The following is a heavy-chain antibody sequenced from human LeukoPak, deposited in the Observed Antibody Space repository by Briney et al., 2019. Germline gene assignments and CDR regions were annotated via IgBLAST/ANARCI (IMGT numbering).Heavy chain of an antibody. CDR2: VSKYTGNA. Sequence: ASVKVSFKASNYTFSDYDVTWVRQAPGQRLAWMGWVSKYTGNADYATNFQGRVSMTTDTSTRTAYMELRSLRPDDTAVYVSAREDDCPFGAYDCWGQGTLVTVS. V-gene: IGHV1-18*01. CDR3: AREDDCPFGAYDC. D-gene: IGHD4-17*01. CDR1: NYTFSDYD. J-gene: IGHJ4*02.